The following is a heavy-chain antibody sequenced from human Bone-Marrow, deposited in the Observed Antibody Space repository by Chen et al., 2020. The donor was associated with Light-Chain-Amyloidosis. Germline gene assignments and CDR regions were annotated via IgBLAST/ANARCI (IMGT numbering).Heavy chain of an antibody. J-gene: IGHJ4*02. D-gene: IGHD4-17*01. V-gene: IGHV4-34*01. CDR2: INHSGST. CDR3: AGGIRMAYGGYVFDY. CDR1: VASFGVYY. Sequence: QLHLQQWGADRLRLPETLPPPSAAQVASFGVYYWGWIRQPPGKGLEWIGEINHSGSTNYNPSLKSRVTISVDTSKNQFSLKLSSVTAADTAVYYCAGGIRMAYGGYVFDYWGQGTLVTVSS.